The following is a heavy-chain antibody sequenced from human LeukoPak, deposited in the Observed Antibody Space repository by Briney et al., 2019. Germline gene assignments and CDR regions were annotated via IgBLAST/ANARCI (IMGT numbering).Heavy chain of an antibody. CDR2: ISSSSSTI. J-gene: IGHJ4*02. D-gene: IGHD2-8*01. CDR3: ANCLCINDACPRFGF. CDR1: GFTFSSYS. V-gene: IGHV3-48*02. Sequence: PGGSLRLSCAASGFTFSSYSMNWVRQAPGKGLEWVSYISSSSSTIYYADSVKGRFTISRDNAKNSLYLQMNSLRDEDTAIYYCANCLCINDACPRFGFWGQGTLVTVSS.